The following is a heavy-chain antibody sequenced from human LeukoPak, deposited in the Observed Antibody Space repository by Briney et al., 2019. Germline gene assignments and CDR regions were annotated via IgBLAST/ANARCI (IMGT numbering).Heavy chain of an antibody. D-gene: IGHD3-10*01. J-gene: IGHJ5*02. CDR2: INAGNGNT. CDR1: GYTFTSYA. Sequence: GASVKVSCKASGYTFTSYAMHWVRQAPGQRPEWMGWINAGNGNTKYSQKFQGRVTITRDTSASTAYMELSSLRSEDTAVYYCARGYYGSGSYLFDPWGQGTLVTVSS. CDR3: ARGYYGSGSYLFDP. V-gene: IGHV1-3*01.